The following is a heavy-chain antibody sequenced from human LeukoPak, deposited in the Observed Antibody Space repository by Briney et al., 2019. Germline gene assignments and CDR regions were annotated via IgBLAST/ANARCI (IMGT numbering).Heavy chain of an antibody. D-gene: IGHD3-10*01. CDR3: ARLQRITMVRGAWEN. V-gene: IGHV4-39*01. CDR2: IFYSGST. J-gene: IGHJ4*02. CDR1: GGSISSSSYY. Sequence: SETLSLTCTVSGGSISSSSYYWGWIRQPPGKGLEWIGSIFYSGSTYYNPSLKSRVTISVDTSKNQFSLKLSSVTAADTAVYYCARLQRITMVRGAWENCGQGTLVTVSS.